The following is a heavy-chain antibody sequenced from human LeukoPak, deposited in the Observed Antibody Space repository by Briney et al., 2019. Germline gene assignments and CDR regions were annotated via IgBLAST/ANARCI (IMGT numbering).Heavy chain of an antibody. CDR2: ISSSSSTI. CDR3: AREELRYFDWLPAFVDY. CDR1: GFTFSSYS. Sequence: PGGSLRLSCAASGFTFSSYSMYWVRQAPGKGLEWVSYISSSSSTIYYADSVKGRFTISRDNAKNSLYLQMNSLRAEDTAVYYCAREELRYFDWLPAFVDYWGQGTLVTVSS. J-gene: IGHJ4*02. V-gene: IGHV3-48*01. D-gene: IGHD3-9*01.